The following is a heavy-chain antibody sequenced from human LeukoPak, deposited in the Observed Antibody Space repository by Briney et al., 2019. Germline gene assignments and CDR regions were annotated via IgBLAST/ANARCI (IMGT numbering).Heavy chain of an antibody. CDR2: LTWNSKSI. Sequence: SGGPLRLSCEASGFNFEDYGMNWVRQAPGGGPEWVSGLTWNSKSIGYADSVKGRFTISRDNAKNSLYLQMDSLRAEDTALYYCARAYNWNDDAFDYWGQGTLVTVSS. J-gene: IGHJ4*02. V-gene: IGHV3-20*04. CDR3: ARAYNWNDDAFDY. CDR1: GFNFEDYG. D-gene: IGHD1-1*01.